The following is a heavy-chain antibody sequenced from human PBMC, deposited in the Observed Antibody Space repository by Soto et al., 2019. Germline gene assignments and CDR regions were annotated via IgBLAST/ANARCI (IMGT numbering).Heavy chain of an antibody. CDR1: GPSITTDSYY. V-gene: IGHV4-39*01. Sequence: PSETLSLTCTVSGPSITTDSYYWGWIRQPPGKGLEWIGSAYYSGSTYYNPSLKSRVTISVDTSKNQFSLKLSSVTAADTSVYFCARLHSEYQKIDPWGQGSLVTVSS. CDR2: AYYSGST. J-gene: IGHJ5*02. CDR3: ARLHSEYQKIDP. D-gene: IGHD2-2*01.